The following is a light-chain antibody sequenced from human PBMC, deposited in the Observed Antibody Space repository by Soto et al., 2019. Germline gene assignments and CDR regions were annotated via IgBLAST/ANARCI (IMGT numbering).Light chain of an antibody. CDR1: ESIRTW. CDR2: AAS. J-gene: IGKJ1*01. V-gene: IGKV1-5*03. CDR3: QQYCSHST. Sequence: GDRVTITCRASESIRTWLAWYQQKPGKAPKLLIYAASTLESGVPSRFSGSGSATEFTLTISSLQSDDFATYYCQQYCSHSTFGQGNKVDIK.